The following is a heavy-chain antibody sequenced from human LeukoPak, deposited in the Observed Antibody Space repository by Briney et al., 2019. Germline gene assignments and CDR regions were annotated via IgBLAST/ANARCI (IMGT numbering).Heavy chain of an antibody. V-gene: IGHV3-30*18. CDR2: ISYDASNK. J-gene: IGHJ4*02. CDR3: AKDRGRYCSGGSCYILDY. D-gene: IGHD2-15*01. CDR1: GFTFSNYG. Sequence: QPGGSLRLSCAASGFTFSNYGIHWVRQAPGKGLGWVAVISYDASNKYYADSVKGRFTISRDNSKNTLYLQMNSLRAEDTAVYYCAKDRGRYCSGGSCYILDYWGQGTLVTVSS.